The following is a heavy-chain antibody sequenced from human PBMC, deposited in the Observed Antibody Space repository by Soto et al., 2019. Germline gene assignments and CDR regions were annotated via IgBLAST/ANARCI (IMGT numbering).Heavy chain of an antibody. Sequence: GGSLRLSCIASGFTFSSYGMHWVRQAPGKGLEWVALLSYQGSDKFYSDSVKGRFTISRDKPKSMLYLEMNSLRPDDTAVYYCARDLRVYTSGSELGYWDQGTLVTV. V-gene: IGHV3-30*03. J-gene: IGHJ4*02. CDR2: LSYQGSDK. D-gene: IGHD3-10*01. CDR3: ARDLRVYTSGSELGY. CDR1: GFTFSSYG.